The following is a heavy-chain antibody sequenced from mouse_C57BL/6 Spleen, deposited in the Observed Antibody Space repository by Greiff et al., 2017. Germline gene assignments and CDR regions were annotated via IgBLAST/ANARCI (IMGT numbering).Heavy chain of an antibody. CDR2: ISYDGSN. V-gene: IGHV3-6*01. Sequence: EVKLVESGPGLVKPSQSLSLTCSVTGYSITSGYYWNWIRQFPGNKLEWMGYISYDGSNNYNPSLKNRISITRDTSKNQFFLKLNSVTTEDTATYYCAREEKSDYYGSSLFAYWGQGTLVTVSA. CDR3: AREEKSDYYGSSLFAY. CDR1: GYSITSGYY. D-gene: IGHD1-1*01. J-gene: IGHJ3*01.